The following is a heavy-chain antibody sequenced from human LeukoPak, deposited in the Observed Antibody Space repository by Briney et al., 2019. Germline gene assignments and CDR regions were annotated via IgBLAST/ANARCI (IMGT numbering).Heavy chain of an antibody. Sequence: SETLSLTCTVSGGSISGYYWSWIRQPPGKGLEWIGYIYYSGSTNYNPSLKSRVTISVDTSKNQFSLKLSSVTAADTAVYYCARNAYYYDSSGYYNWFDPWGQGTLVTVSS. CDR1: GGSISGYY. CDR2: IYYSGST. V-gene: IGHV4-59*01. D-gene: IGHD3-22*01. J-gene: IGHJ5*02. CDR3: ARNAYYYDSSGYYNWFDP.